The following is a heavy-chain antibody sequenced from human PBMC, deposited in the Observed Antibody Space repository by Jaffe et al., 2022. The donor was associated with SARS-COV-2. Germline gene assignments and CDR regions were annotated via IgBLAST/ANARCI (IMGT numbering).Heavy chain of an antibody. V-gene: IGHV3-9*02. D-gene: IGHD2-15*01. Sequence: EVQLVQSGGGLVQPGRSLRLSCAISTFTSSDYAMHWLRQAPGKGLEWVSGIDSNSGRIDYGDSVKGRFTISRDNAKNSLFLQMNSLRVEDSAFYYCTRDITPGGLDQWGQGVLVSVSS. J-gene: IGHJ4*02. CDR2: IDSNSGRI. CDR3: TRDITPGGLDQ. CDR1: TFTSSDYA.